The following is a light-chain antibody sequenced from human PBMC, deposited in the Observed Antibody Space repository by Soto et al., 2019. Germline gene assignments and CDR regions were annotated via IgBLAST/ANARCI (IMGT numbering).Light chain of an antibody. Sequence: QSALTQPASVSGSPGQSITISCTGTSSDVGGYNYVSWYQQHPGKAPKLMIYEVSNRPSGVSNRFSGSKSGNTASLTISALRAEDEADYYCSSYTTSSTPLYVFGTGTKLTVL. CDR2: EVS. CDR1: SSDVGGYNY. V-gene: IGLV2-14*01. J-gene: IGLJ1*01. CDR3: SSYTTSSTPLYV.